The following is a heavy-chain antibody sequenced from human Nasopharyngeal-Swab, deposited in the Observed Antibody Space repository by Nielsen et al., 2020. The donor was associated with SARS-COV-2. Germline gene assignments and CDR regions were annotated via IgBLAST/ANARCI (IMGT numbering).Heavy chain of an antibody. D-gene: IGHD2-15*01. CDR3: ARAGWHTPYVDS. V-gene: IGHV4-34*01. Sequence: WIRQPPGKGLEWIGEIDHSGNSNYNSSLKSRFTVSVDTSKNQFSLHVKSLTAADSAVYYCARAGWHTPYVDSWGQGTRVTVSS. J-gene: IGHJ5*01. CDR2: IDHSGNS.